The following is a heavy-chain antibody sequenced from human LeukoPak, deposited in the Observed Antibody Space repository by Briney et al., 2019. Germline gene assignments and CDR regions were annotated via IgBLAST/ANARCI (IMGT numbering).Heavy chain of an antibody. D-gene: IGHD6-13*01. Sequence: SETLSLTCAVYGGSFSGYYWSWIRQPPGKGLEWIGEINHSGSTNYNPSLKSRVTISVDTSKNQFSLKLSSVTAADTAVYYCATNPGYSSSQNWFDPWGQGTQVTVSS. CDR3: ATNPGYSSSQNWFDP. CDR2: INHSGST. V-gene: IGHV4-34*01. CDR1: GGSFSGYY. J-gene: IGHJ5*02.